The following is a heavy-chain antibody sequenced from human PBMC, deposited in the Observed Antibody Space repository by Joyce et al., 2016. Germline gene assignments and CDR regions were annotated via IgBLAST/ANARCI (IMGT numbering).Heavy chain of an antibody. V-gene: IGHV3-7*05. Sequence: EVQLVESGGGLVLPGGSLRLPCVASGFTFSSYYMSWVRQAPGRGLEWVASIKEDGSEKSYVDSVNGRFTISRDNVKNSLYLQMNSLRAEDTAMYYCANSIQARGSAPAGDSWGQGTLVTVSS. CDR1: GFTFSSYY. CDR2: IKEDGSEK. CDR3: ANSIQARGSAPAGDS. D-gene: IGHD6-13*01. J-gene: IGHJ4*02.